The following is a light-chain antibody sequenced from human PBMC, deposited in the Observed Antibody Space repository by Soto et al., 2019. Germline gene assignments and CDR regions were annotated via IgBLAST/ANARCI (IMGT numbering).Light chain of an antibody. J-gene: IGKJ2*01. V-gene: IGKV1-5*01. CDR1: QSIDDW. Sequence: DIQMTQSPSTLSASVGDRVTITCRASQSIDDWLAWYQQKPGKAPKLLIHDASSLESGVPSRFSGRGSGTEFTLTINSLHPDDFATYYCQQYYSYPATFGQGTKLEIK. CDR2: DAS. CDR3: QQYYSYPAT.